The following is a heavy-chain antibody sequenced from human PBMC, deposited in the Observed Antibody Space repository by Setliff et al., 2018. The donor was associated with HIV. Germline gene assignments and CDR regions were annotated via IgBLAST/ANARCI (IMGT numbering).Heavy chain of an antibody. CDR1: GFTFSNSG. Sequence: GSLRLSCAASGFTFSNSGMHWVRQAPGKGLEWVTFIRYDESDKDYADSVKGRFTISRDNSKNTLYLQMNSLRAEDTAVYYCARESPYDTSGYYFGAFDIWGQGTMVTVSS. D-gene: IGHD3-22*01. CDR3: ARESPYDTSGYYFGAFDI. CDR2: IRYDESDK. V-gene: IGHV3-30*02. J-gene: IGHJ3*02.